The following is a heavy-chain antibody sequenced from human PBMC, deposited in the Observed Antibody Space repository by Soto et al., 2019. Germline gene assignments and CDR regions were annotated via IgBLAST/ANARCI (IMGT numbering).Heavy chain of an antibody. CDR3: VKDCSSGLPDYYVMDV. J-gene: IGHJ6*02. CDR2: ISYDGSNK. Sequence: QVQLVESGGGVVQPGRSLRLSCAASGFTFSSYGMHWVRQAPGKGLEWVAVISYDGSNKYYADSVKGRFTISRDNSKNTLYLQRSSRRAEDTAVYYGVKDCSSGLPDYYVMDVWGQGTTVTVSS. V-gene: IGHV3-30*18. CDR1: GFTFSSYG. D-gene: IGHD6-19*01.